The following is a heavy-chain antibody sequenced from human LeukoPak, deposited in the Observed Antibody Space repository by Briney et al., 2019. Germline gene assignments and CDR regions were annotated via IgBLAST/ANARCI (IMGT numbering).Heavy chain of an antibody. CDR3: ARDTGSGYRTDAFDI. J-gene: IGHJ3*02. D-gene: IGHD3-22*01. CDR2: INPNSGGT. Sequence: ASVKLSCKASGYTFTGYYMHWVRQAPGQGLEWMGWINPNSGGTNYAQKFQGRVTMTRDTSISTAYMELSRLRSDDTAVYYCARDTGSGYRTDAFDIWGQGTMVTVSS. CDR1: GYTFTGYY. V-gene: IGHV1-2*02.